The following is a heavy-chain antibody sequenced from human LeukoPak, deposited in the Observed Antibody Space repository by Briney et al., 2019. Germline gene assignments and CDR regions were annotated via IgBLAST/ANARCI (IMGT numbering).Heavy chain of an antibody. Sequence: SETLSLTCAVNGGSFIEYYWAWIRQVPGKGLEWIGEINHHGNTNYSPSLKSRLSISIDTSNSQFTLKLTSVTSADTAVYYCARGAGGTDFGSSGYYYGGAWGQGTLVTVS. CDR3: ARGAGGTDFGSSGYYYGGA. CDR2: INHHGNT. CDR1: GGSFIEYY. V-gene: IGHV4-34*01. J-gene: IGHJ4*02. D-gene: IGHD3-22*01.